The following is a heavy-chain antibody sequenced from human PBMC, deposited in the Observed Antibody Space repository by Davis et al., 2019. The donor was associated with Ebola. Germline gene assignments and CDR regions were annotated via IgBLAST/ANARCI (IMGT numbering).Heavy chain of an antibody. CDR3: ARDSFTNSEYLKF. CDR2: IWYDGTQS. Sequence: GGSLRLSCMTSGFTFSHFGMHWVRQAPGKGLEWVAAIWYDGTQSYYADSVKGRFTISRDDSKNTLYLQMNSLTPEDTAVYFCARDSFTNSEYLKFWGQGTLVTVSS. D-gene: IGHD1-7*01. CDR1: GFTFSHFG. V-gene: IGHV3-33*01. J-gene: IGHJ1*01.